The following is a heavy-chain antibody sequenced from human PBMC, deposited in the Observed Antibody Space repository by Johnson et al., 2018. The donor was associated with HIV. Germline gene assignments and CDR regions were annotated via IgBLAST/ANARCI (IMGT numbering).Heavy chain of an antibody. Sequence: VQLVESGGGLIQPGGSLRLSCAASGFTVSSNYMNWVRQAPGKGLEWVSVIYSGGSTFYADSVKGRFTISRDSSQNTLYLQMNNLRAEDTAVYYCTRQADIWGQGTMVTVSS. CDR1: GFTVSSNY. CDR3: TRQADI. J-gene: IGHJ3*02. CDR2: IYSGGST. V-gene: IGHV3-53*01.